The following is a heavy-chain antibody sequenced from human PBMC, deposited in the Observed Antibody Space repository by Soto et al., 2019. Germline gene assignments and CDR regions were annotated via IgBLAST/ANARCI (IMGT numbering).Heavy chain of an antibody. V-gene: IGHV1-46*01. Sequence: QVLLVQSGIEVKKPGASVKISCKASGYTFVSYYIHWVRQAPGQGLEWMGVINPRGGDTAYAQKFQGRITMTRDTSTTTVYMELSSLSSEDTAVYYCVRLHSATPPYYFDYWGQGTLVTASS. CDR1: GYTFVSYY. J-gene: IGHJ4*02. D-gene: IGHD1-26*01. CDR3: VRLHSATPPYYFDY. CDR2: INPRGGDT.